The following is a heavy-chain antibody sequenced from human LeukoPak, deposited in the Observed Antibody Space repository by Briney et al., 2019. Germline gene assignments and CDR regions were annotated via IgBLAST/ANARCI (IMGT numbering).Heavy chain of an antibody. CDR2: IVVGSGNT. CDR3: AALTVTGYYGMDV. V-gene: IGHV1-58*02. J-gene: IGHJ6*02. Sequence: ASVKVSCKASGFTFTSSAMQWVRQARGQRLEWIGWIVVGSGNTNYAQKFQERVTITRDMSTSTAYMELSSLRSEDTAVYYCAALTVTGYYGMDVWGQGITVTVSS. CDR1: GFTFTSSA. D-gene: IGHD4-17*01.